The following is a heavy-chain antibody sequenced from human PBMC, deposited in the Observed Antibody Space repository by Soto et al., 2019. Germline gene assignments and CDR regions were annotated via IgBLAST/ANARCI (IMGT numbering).Heavy chain of an antibody. J-gene: IGHJ1*01. V-gene: IGHV3-21*01. D-gene: IGHD6-19*01. CDR2: ITGSGRDT. CDR1: GFTFRNNV. Sequence: GGSLRLSCAASGFTFRNNVLSWVRQAPGKGLDWVSGITGSGRDTYYADSVKGRFTISRDNAQNSLYLQMNSLTSEDTAVYYCARGRSADRFVQYFQHWGPGTLVTVSS. CDR3: ARGRSADRFVQYFQH.